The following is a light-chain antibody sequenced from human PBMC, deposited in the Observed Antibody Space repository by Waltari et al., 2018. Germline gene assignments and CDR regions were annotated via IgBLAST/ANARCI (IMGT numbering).Light chain of an antibody. CDR3: QQYYFTPYT. Sequence: DIQMTQSPSSQSASVGDRVTITCRASQYISDSLAWYQQKPGKAPKLLLSAASRLKSGVPTRFSGSASGTVYTLTISSLQPDDFATYYCQQYYFTPYTFGQGTKLEIK. CDR1: QYISDS. J-gene: IGKJ2*01. V-gene: IGKV1-NL1*01. CDR2: AAS.